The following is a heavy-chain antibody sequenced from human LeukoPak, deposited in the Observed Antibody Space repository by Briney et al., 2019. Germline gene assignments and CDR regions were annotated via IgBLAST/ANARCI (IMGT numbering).Heavy chain of an antibody. V-gene: IGHV1-69*13. D-gene: IGHD4-17*01. CDR3: ASATYGDYAQPKNYYYGMDV. CDR1: GGTFSSYA. CDR2: IIPIFGTA. J-gene: IGHJ6*02. Sequence: ASVKVSCKASGGTFSSYAISWVRQAPGQGLEWMGGIIPIFGTANYAQKFQGRVTITADESTSTAYMELSSLRSEDTAVYYCASATYGDYAQPKNYYYGMDVWGQGTTVTVSS.